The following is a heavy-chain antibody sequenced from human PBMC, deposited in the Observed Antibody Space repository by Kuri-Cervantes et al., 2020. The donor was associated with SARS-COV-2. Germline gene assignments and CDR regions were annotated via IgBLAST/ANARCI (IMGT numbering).Heavy chain of an antibody. CDR1: GFSLSASA. D-gene: IGHD6-6*01. CDR2: IRSKADNYAT. J-gene: IGHJ5*02. V-gene: IGHV3-73*01. CDR3: ARFQLGEGFDP. Sequence: GGPLRPPCPPSGFSLSASAVHWVRQASGKGLDYVGRIRSKADNYATAYAAWVKGRFTVSRDDSRNTAYLEMNSLRPEDTAVYYFARFQLGEGFDPWGQGTLVTVSS.